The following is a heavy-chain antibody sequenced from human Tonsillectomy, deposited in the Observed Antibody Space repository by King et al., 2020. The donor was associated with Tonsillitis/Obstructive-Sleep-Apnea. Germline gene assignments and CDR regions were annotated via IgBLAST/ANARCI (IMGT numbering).Heavy chain of an antibody. CDR2: ISAYNGDT. Sequence: QLVQSGAEVKKPGASVRVSCKASGYTFTSYGISWVRQAPGQGLEWMGWISAYNGDTNYAQKLQGRVTMTPDTSTSTAYMEVRSLRSDDTAVYYCARDSMSHYFDSSAYYTFHYWGQGTLVTVSS. CDR3: ARDSMSHYFDSSAYYTFHY. J-gene: IGHJ4*02. D-gene: IGHD3-22*01. V-gene: IGHV1-18*01. CDR1: GYTFTSYG.